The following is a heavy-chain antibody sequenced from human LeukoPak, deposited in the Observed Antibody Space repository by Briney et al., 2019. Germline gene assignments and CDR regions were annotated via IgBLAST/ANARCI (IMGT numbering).Heavy chain of an antibody. D-gene: IGHD5-12*01. CDR1: GFTFSSYG. V-gene: IGHV3-30*18. CDR3: AKDGHIVATSYFDY. J-gene: IGHJ4*02. CDR2: ISYDGSNK. Sequence: GGSLRLSCAASGFTFSSYGMHWVRQAPGKGLEWVAVISYDGSNKYYADSVKGRFTISRDNSKNTLYLQMNSLRAEDTAVYYCAKDGHIVATSYFDYWGRGTLVTVSS.